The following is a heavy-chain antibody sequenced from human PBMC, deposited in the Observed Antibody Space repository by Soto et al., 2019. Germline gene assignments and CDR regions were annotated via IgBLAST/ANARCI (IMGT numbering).Heavy chain of an antibody. D-gene: IGHD6-19*01. V-gene: IGHV1-69*13. CDR1: GGTFSSYA. CDR2: IIPIFGTA. J-gene: IGHJ6*02. CDR3: ARDHLSVAGTSPYYYYGMDV. Sequence: SVKVSCKASGGTFSSYAISWVRQAPGQGLEWMGGIIPIFGTANYAQKFQGRVTITADESTSTAYMELSSLRSEDTAVYYCARDHLSVAGTSPYYYYGMDVWGQGTTLTVSS.